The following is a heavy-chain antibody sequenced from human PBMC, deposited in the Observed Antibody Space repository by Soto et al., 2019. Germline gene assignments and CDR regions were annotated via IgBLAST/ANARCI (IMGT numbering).Heavy chain of an antibody. V-gene: IGHV3-33*01. CDR2: IWYDGSNK. D-gene: IGHD6-6*01. CDR3: ARDMYTSTYVHYFDY. CDR1: GFTFSSYG. J-gene: IGHJ4*02. Sequence: GGSLRLSCAASGFTFSSYGMHWVRQAPGKGLERAAVIWYDGSNKYYADSVKGRFTISRHNTENTLYLHMNNLRAEDTAVYYCARDMYTSTYVHYFDYWGQETLVTVSS.